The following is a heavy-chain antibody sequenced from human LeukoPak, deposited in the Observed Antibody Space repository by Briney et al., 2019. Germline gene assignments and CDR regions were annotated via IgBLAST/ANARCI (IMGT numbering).Heavy chain of an antibody. Sequence: SETLSLTCTVSGGSISSHYWSWIRQPPGKGLEWIGYIYYSGSTNYNPSLKSRVTISVDTSKNQFSLKLSSVTAADTAVYYCARLNYYDSSGYYWGQGTLVTVSS. CDR3: ARLNYYDSSGYY. V-gene: IGHV4-59*11. D-gene: IGHD3-22*01. CDR2: IYYSGST. J-gene: IGHJ4*02. CDR1: GGSISSHY.